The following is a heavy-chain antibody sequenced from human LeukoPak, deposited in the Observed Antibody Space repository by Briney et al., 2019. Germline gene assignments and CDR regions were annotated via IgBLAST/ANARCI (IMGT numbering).Heavy chain of an antibody. CDR3: ARARWQLVPYFDS. Sequence: GASVKVSCKASAYTFTDYYMHWVRQAPGQGLEWMGWINPNSGGTNFAQKFQGRVAMTRDTSISTAYLELGSLRSDDTAVYFCARARWQLVPYFDSWGQGTLVTVSS. J-gene: IGHJ4*02. V-gene: IGHV1-2*02. CDR2: INPNSGGT. CDR1: AYTFTDYY. D-gene: IGHD6-6*01.